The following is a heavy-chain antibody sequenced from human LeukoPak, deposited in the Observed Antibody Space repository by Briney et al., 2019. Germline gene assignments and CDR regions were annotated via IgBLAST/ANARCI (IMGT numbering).Heavy chain of an antibody. D-gene: IGHD3-3*01. V-gene: IGHV3-21*01. Sequence: GGSLRLSCTASGFTFTSYWMQWVRQDPGKGLEWVSSISSSSSYIYYADSVKGRFTISRDNAKNSLYLQMNSLRAEDTAVYYCARDLATQYYDFWSGYSGPWGQGTLVTVSS. CDR2: ISSSSSYI. CDR1: GFTFTSYW. J-gene: IGHJ5*02. CDR3: ARDLATQYYDFWSGYSGP.